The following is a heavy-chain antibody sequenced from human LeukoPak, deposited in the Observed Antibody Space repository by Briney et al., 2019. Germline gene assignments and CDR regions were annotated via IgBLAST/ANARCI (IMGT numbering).Heavy chain of an antibody. D-gene: IGHD3-10*01. CDR3: AKDRAMVRGVTYFDY. Sequence: GGSLRLSCAASGFTFSSYAMSWVRQAPGKGLEWVSAISGSGGSTYYADSVKGRFTISRDNSKNTLYLQMNSLRAEDTAVYCCAKDRAMVRGVTYFDYWGKGTTVTVSS. V-gene: IGHV3-23*01. CDR1: GFTFSSYA. CDR2: ISGSGGST. J-gene: IGHJ4*03.